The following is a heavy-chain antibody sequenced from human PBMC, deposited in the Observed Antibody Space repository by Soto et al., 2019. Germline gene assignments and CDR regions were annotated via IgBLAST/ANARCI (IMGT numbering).Heavy chain of an antibody. J-gene: IGHJ4*02. CDR3: ARAQPGYSYYFDY. CDR1: GFTFSSYG. D-gene: IGHD3-9*01. CDR2: IWYDGSNK. Sequence: QVQLVESGGGVVQPGRSLRLSCAASGFTFSSYGMHWVRQAPGKGLEWVAVIWYDGSNKYYADSVKGRFTISRDNSKNALYLQMNSLRAEDTAVYYCARAQPGYSYYFDYWGQGTLVSVSS. V-gene: IGHV3-33*01.